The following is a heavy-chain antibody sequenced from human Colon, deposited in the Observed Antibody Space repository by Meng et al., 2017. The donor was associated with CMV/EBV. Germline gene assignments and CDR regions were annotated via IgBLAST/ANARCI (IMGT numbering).Heavy chain of an antibody. Sequence: GESLKISCAASGFTFSSYWMSWVRQAPGKGLEWVANIKQDGSEKYYVDSVKGRFTISRDNAKNSLYLQMNSLRAEDTAVYYCARGLRFLEWLRPYYFDYWGQGTLVTVSS. CDR1: GFTFSSYW. CDR3: ARGLRFLEWLRPYYFDY. V-gene: IGHV3-7*01. J-gene: IGHJ4*02. D-gene: IGHD3-3*01. CDR2: IKQDGSEK.